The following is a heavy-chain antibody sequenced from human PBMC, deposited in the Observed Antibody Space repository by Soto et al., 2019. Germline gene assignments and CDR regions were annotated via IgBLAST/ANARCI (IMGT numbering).Heavy chain of an antibody. Sequence: QVTLKESGPVLVKPTETLTLTCTVSGFSLSNAKMGVSWIRQPPGKALEWLAHIFSNDEKSYSTSLKSRLTISTDTSKCQVVLTMTNMYPVDTATYFCARIHPGQMLWIGARGWYFDLWGRGTLVTVSS. CDR2: IFSNDEK. CDR1: GFSLSNAKMG. J-gene: IGHJ2*01. CDR3: ARIHPGQMLWIGARGWYFDL. D-gene: IGHD3-10*01. V-gene: IGHV2-26*01.